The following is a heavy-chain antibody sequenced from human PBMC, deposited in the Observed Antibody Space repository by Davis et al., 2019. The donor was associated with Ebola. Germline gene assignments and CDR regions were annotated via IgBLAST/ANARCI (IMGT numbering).Heavy chain of an antibody. CDR2: INSDGSST. V-gene: IGHV3-74*01. CDR3: AREWERAYYYGSGEASYYYYYGMDV. D-gene: IGHD3-10*01. Sequence: PGGSLRLSCAASGFTFSSYWMHWVRQAPGKGLVWVSRINSDGSSTSYADSVKGRFTISRDNAKNTLYLQMNSLRAEDTAVYYCAREWERAYYYGSGEASYYYYYGMDVWGQGTTVTVSS. CDR1: GFTFSSYW. J-gene: IGHJ6*02.